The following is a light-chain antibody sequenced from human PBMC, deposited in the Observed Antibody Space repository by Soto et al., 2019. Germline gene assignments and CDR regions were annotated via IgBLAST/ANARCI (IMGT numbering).Light chain of an antibody. CDR1: QSVSSGY. V-gene: IGKV3D-20*01. CDR2: DAS. CDR3: QQYGSSPGT. Sequence: EIVLTQSPATLSLSPGERATLSCGASQSVSSGYLAWYQQKPGLAPRLLIYDASSRATGIPDRFSGSGSGTDFTLTISRQEPEDFAVYYCQQYGSSPGTFGGGTKVEIK. J-gene: IGKJ4*01.